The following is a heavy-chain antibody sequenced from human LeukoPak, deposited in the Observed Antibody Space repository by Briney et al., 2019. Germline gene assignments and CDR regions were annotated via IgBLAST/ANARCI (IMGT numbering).Heavy chain of an antibody. D-gene: IGHD5-24*01. Sequence: PGGSLRLSCAASGFTFSSYAMSWVRQAPGKGLEWVSAISGSGGSTYYADSVKGRFTISRDNAKNSLYLQMNSLRDEDTAVYYCARDGYKTYGMDVWGQGTTVTVSS. CDR2: ISGSGGST. CDR1: GFTFSSYA. CDR3: ARDGYKTYGMDV. V-gene: IGHV3-23*01. J-gene: IGHJ6*02.